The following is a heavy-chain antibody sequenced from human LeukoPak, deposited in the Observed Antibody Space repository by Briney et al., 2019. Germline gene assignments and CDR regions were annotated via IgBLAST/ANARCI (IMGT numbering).Heavy chain of an antibody. Sequence: GESLKISCEGSGYSFTSYWIGWVRQIPGKSLEWMGMMYPGDSDARYSPSFRGQVTISADKSTSTAYLQSSSLKASDTAMYYCARPQPGAFDIWGQGTRVTVSS. CDR1: GYSFTSYW. V-gene: IGHV5-51*01. D-gene: IGHD1-14*01. CDR2: MYPGDSDA. J-gene: IGHJ3*02. CDR3: ARPQPGAFDI.